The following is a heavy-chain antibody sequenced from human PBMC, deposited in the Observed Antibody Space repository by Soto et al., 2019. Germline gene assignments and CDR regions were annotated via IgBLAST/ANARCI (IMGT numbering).Heavy chain of an antibody. J-gene: IGHJ6*03. Sequence: QLQLQESGPGLVKPSETLSLTCTVSGGSISSSSYYWGWIRQPPGKGLEWIGSIYYSGSTYYNPSLKSRVTISVDTSKNQFSLKLSSVTAADTAVYYCAVNLAWLYVLGYYYIDVWGKGTTVTVSS. V-gene: IGHV4-39*01. CDR2: IYYSGST. CDR1: GGSISSSSYY. D-gene: IGHD3-22*01. CDR3: AVNLAWLYVLGYYYIDV.